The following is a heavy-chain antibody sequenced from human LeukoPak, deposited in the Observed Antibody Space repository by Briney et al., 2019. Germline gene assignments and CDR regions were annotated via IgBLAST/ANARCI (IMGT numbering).Heavy chain of an antibody. D-gene: IGHD6-19*01. CDR3: ARQSGRSGWYNDY. J-gene: IGHJ4*02. Sequence: PGGSLRLPCAASGLTFSGYPMTWVRQAPGKGLEWVSGISGSGDGTYYADSVKGRFTISRDNSKNTLYLQMNNLRVEDRAVYYCARQSGRSGWYNDYWGQGTLVTVSS. CDR1: GLTFSGYP. CDR2: ISGSGDGT. V-gene: IGHV3-23*01.